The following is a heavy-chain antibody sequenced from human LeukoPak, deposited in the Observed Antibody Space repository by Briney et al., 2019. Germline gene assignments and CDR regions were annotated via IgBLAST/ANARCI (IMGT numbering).Heavy chain of an antibody. CDR2: INPSGGST. CDR3: ARDNSVEDTAWWFDP. Sequence: ASVKVSCKASGYTFTSYYMHWVRRAPGQGLEWMGIINPSGGSTSYAQKFQGRVTMTRDMSTSTVYMELSSLRSEDTAVYYCARDNSVEDTAWWFDPWGQGTLVTVSS. D-gene: IGHD4-23*01. V-gene: IGHV1-46*01. J-gene: IGHJ5*02. CDR1: GYTFTSYY.